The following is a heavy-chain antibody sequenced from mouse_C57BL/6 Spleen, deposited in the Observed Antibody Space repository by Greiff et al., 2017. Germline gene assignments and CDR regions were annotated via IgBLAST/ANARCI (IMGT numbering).Heavy chain of an antibody. CDR3: ARLLRSRQGFAY. D-gene: IGHD2-4*01. CDR1: GYAFTNYL. Sequence: VQLQESGAELVRPGTSVKVSCKASGYAFTNYLIEWVKQRPGQGLEWIGVINPGSGGTNSNEKFKGKATLTADKSSSTAYMQLSSLTSEDSAVYFCARLLRSRQGFAYWGQGTLVTVSA. CDR2: INPGSGGT. V-gene: IGHV1-54*01. J-gene: IGHJ3*01.